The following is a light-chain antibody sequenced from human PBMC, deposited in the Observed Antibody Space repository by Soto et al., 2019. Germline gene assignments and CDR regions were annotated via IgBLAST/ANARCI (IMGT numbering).Light chain of an antibody. CDR2: GAS. CDR3: QQYGSSPLT. J-gene: IGKJ3*01. V-gene: IGKV3-20*01. Sequence: EIVLTQSPGTLSLSPGERATLSCRASQSVSSSYLAWYQQKPGQDPRLLIYGASRMATGIPDRLSGSGSGTDFTLTISRLEPEDFAVYYCQQYGSSPLTFGPGTKVDIK. CDR1: QSVSSSY.